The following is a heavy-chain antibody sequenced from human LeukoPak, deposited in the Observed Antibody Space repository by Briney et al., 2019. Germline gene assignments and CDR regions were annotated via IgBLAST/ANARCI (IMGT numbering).Heavy chain of an antibody. V-gene: IGHV3-30*18. CDR3: AKDISGSYSTFDY. J-gene: IGHJ4*02. CDR2: ISYDGSDK. D-gene: IGHD1-26*01. CDR1: GFTFSTYG. Sequence: PGGSLRLSCAASGFTFSTYGMSWVRQAPGKGLEWVAVISYDGSDKYYADSVKGRFTISRDNSKNTLYLQMNSLRAEDTAVYYCAKDISGSYSTFDYWGQGTLVTVSS.